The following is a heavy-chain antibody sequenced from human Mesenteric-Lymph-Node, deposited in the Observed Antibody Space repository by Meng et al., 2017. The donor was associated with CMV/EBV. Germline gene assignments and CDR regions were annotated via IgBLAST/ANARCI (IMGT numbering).Heavy chain of an antibody. V-gene: IGHV3-21*04. CDR1: GFTFSTYS. CDR2: ITSNGLYI. D-gene: IGHD6-6*01. Sequence: GESLKISCAASGFTFSTYSMNWVRQAPGKGLEWLSSITSNGLYIYDANSVKGRFTVSRDSSKNTLNHQMNSLRGEDTAVYYCAKGLYQSSYSSSSEYFQHWGPGTLVTVSS. CDR3: AKGLYQSSYSSSSEYFQH. J-gene: IGHJ1*01.